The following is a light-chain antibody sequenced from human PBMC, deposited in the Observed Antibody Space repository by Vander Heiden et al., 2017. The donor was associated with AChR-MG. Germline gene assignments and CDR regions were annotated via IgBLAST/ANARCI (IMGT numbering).Light chain of an antibody. J-gene: IGLJ2*01. V-gene: IGLV2-11*01. CDR3: CSYAGRLGEV. CDR1: SSDSSGYDY. Sequence: QSALPQPRPVSGSPGQSLTISCSGTSSDSSGYDYVSWYQQQPGKAPRLLICDVSKRPSGVPERFAGSKSGNTASLTSAGLQADDEADYYCCSYAGRLGEVFGGGTTVTVL. CDR2: DVS.